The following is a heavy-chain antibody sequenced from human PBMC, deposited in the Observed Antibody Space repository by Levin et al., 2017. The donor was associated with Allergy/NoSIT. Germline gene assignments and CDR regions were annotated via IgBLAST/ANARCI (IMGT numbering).Heavy chain of an antibody. V-gene: IGHV3-49*04. J-gene: IGHJ1*01. CDR2: IRNKEYGEKT. CDR3: IRGYSGHYAEYFYH. D-gene: IGHD4-23*01. Sequence: GGSLRLSCTVSGFIFRDYAISWVRQAPGKGLEWVAFIRNKEYGEKTQYAASVQGRFTISRDDSTGIAYLQMNSLTIEDTAVYYCIRGYSGHYAEYFYHWGQGTVVTVSS. CDR1: GFIFRDYA.